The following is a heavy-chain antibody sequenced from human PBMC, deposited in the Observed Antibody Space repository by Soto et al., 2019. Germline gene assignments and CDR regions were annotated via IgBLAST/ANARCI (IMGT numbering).Heavy chain of an antibody. Sequence: SETLSLTCTVFGGSIRGSDDYWAWIRQSPGKGLEYIGSVFYTGSAYYNPSLKSRVTIVADTSTNRFFLNLKSVTATDMAVYYCAKTPSGWYDSWGQGTLVTVSS. J-gene: IGHJ5*01. CDR1: GGSIRGSDDY. V-gene: IGHV4-39*01. CDR3: AKTPSGWYDS. D-gene: IGHD1-26*01. CDR2: VFYTGSA.